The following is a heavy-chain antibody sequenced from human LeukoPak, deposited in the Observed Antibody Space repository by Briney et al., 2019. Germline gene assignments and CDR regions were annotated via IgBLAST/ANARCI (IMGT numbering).Heavy chain of an antibody. CDR2: IYYSGST. Sequence: SETLSLTCTVSGGSISSSSYYWGWIRQPPGKGLEWIGSIYYSGSTYYNPSLKSRVTISVDTSKNQFSLKLSSVTAADTAVYYCARVGTMIPLRYYYGMDVWGQGTTVTVSS. V-gene: IGHV4-39*01. J-gene: IGHJ6*02. CDR1: GGSISSSSYY. CDR3: ARVGTMIPLRYYYGMDV. D-gene: IGHD3-22*01.